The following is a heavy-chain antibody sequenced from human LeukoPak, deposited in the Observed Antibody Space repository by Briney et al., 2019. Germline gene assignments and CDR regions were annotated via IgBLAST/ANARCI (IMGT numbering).Heavy chain of an antibody. V-gene: IGHV1-2*02. CDR2: INPNSGGK. D-gene: IGHD3-16*02. Sequence: GASVKVSCMTSGYTFTGYYMHWVRQAPGQGLEWMGWINPNSGGKNYAQKFQGRVTITADKSTSTAYMELSSLRSEDTAVYYCARDSVRLGELSSYYFDYWGQGTLVTVSS. J-gene: IGHJ4*02. CDR1: GYTFTGYY. CDR3: ARDSVRLGELSSYYFDY.